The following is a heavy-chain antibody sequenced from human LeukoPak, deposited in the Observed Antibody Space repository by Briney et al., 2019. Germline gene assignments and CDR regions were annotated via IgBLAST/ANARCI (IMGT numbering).Heavy chain of an antibody. CDR1: GFTFSSYA. CDR3: AKGGYSYGRYYFDY. J-gene: IGHJ4*02. V-gene: IGHV3-23*01. D-gene: IGHD5-18*01. CDR2: ISGSGGST. Sequence: GGPLRLSCAAPGFTFSSYAMSWVRQAPGKGLEWVSAISGSGGSTYYADSVKGRFTISRDNSENTLYLQMNSLRAEDTAVYYCAKGGYSYGRYYFDYWGQGTLVTVSS.